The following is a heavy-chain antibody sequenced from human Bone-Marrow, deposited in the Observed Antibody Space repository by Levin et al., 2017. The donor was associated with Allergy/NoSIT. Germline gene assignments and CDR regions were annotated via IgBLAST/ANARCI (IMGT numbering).Heavy chain of an antibody. V-gene: IGHV3-9*01. CDR2: INWDGSSI. D-gene: IGHD6-6*01. J-gene: IGHJ4*02. Sequence: SLKISCAASGFSFDDYTMHWVRQTPGKGLEWVSRINWDGSSIVYADSVKGRFTISRDNAKKSLYLQMNSLRAEDTALYYCVKTFYSSSSSSYFDSWGQGTLVTVSS. CDR1: GFSFDDYT. CDR3: VKTFYSSSSSSYFDS.